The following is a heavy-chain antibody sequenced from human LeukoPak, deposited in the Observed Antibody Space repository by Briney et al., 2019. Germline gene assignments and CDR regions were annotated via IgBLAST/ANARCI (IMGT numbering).Heavy chain of an antibody. J-gene: IGHJ4*02. V-gene: IGHV1-18*01. CDR1: GYTFTRYG. Sequence: ASVKVSCKASGYTFTRYGISWVRQAPGQGLEWMGWISGYNGNIKYAQKLQGRVTMTTDTSTSTAYMELRSLRSDDTAVYYCASGKIAVAGYRGVPFAFDYWGQGTLVTVSS. CDR2: ISGYNGNI. CDR3: ASGKIAVAGYRGVPFAFDY. D-gene: IGHD6-19*01.